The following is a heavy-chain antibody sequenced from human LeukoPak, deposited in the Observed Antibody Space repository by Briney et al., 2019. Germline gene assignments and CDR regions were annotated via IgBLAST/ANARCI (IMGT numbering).Heavy chain of an antibody. J-gene: IGHJ6*02. V-gene: IGHV4-34*01. CDR3: ARSADYYGSGSYRRYYYYGMDV. Sequence: SETLSLTCAVYGGSFSGYYWSWIRQPPGKGLEWIGEINHSGSTNYNPSLKSRVTISVDTSKNQFSLKLSSVTAADTAVYYCARSADYYGSGSYRRYYYYGMDVWGQGTTVTVSS. CDR2: INHSGST. D-gene: IGHD3-10*01. CDR1: GGSFSGYY.